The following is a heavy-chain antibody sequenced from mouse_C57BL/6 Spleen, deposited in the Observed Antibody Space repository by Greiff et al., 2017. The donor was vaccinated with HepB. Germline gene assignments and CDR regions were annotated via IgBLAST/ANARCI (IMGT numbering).Heavy chain of an antibody. Sequence: VQGVESGPGLVAPSQSLSITCTVSGFSLTSYGVDWVRQSPGKGLEWLGVIWGVGSTNYNSALKSRLSISKDNSKSQVFLKMNSLQTDDTAMYYCAGYDGYFTPFAYWGQGTLVTVSA. CDR2: IWGVGST. CDR1: GFSLTSYG. CDR3: AGYDGYFTPFAY. J-gene: IGHJ3*01. D-gene: IGHD2-3*01. V-gene: IGHV2-6*01.